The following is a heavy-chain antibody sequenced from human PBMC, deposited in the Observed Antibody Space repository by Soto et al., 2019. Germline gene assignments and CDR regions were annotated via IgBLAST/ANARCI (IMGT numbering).Heavy chain of an antibody. CDR3: AKIGGVVVVVVADYYGMDV. Sequence: PGGSLRLSCVASTFTFSNYGMHWVRQAPGKGLEWVAVISHDGSTKYYADSVKGRFTISRDNSKNTLYLQMNSLRAEDTAVYYCAKIGGVVVVVVADYYGMDVWGQGTTVTVSS. CDR2: ISHDGSTK. V-gene: IGHV3-30*18. D-gene: IGHD2-15*01. CDR1: TFTFSNYG. J-gene: IGHJ6*02.